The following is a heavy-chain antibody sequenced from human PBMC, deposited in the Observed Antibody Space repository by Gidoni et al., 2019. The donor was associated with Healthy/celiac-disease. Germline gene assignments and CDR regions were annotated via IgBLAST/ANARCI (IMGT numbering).Heavy chain of an antibody. J-gene: IGHJ6*02. CDR1: GFTLGDYA. Sequence: EVQLVESAGGLVQPGRALRLSCTSSGFTLGDYAMSWLRQAPGKGLGWVGFISSKAYGGTTEYAASVKGRFTISRDDSKSIAYLQMNSLNTEDTAVYYCTGGTGYYYYGMDVWGQGTTVTVSS. CDR2: ISSKAYGGTT. V-gene: IGHV3-49*03. CDR3: TGGTGYYYYGMDV. D-gene: IGHD3-16*01.